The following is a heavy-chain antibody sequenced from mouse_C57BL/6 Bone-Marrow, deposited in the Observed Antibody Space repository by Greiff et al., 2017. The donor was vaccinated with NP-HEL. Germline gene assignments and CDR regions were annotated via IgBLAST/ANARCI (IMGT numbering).Heavy chain of an antibody. Sequence: QVQLQQSGAELVKPGASVKISCKASGYAFSSYWMNWVKQRPGKGLEWIGQIYPGDGDTNYNGKFKGKATLTADKSSSTAYMQLSSLTSEDSAVYFCARKTAQVYAMDYWGQGTSVTVSS. V-gene: IGHV1-80*01. D-gene: IGHD3-2*02. J-gene: IGHJ4*01. CDR2: IYPGDGDT. CDR1: GYAFSSYW. CDR3: ARKTAQVYAMDY.